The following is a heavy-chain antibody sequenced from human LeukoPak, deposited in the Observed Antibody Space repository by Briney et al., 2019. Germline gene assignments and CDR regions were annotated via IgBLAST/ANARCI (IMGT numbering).Heavy chain of an antibody. CDR1: EFTLRDYL. CDR2: IRYSGSTI. Sequence: GGSLRLFCGASEFTLRDYLMRWLREARGKGGEGITYIRYSGSTIYYADSVKGRFTISRDNSKNTLYLQMNSLRAEDTAVYYCARDGSGSYLGAFDIWGQGTMVTVSS. D-gene: IGHD1-26*01. V-gene: IGHV3-11*04. J-gene: IGHJ3*02. CDR3: ARDGSGSYLGAFDI.